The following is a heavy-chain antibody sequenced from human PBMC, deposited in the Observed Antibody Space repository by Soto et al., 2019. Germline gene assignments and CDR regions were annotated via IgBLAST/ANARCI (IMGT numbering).Heavy chain of an antibody. Sequence: GGSMRLSCAASGFTFSSYAMSWVRQAPGKGLEWVSSISGSGGGTYYADSVKGRFTFSRDNSKNTLYLQMNSLRAEDTAVYYCAKFGMATTKRSPPYYIDYWGQGALVTVSS. CDR2: ISGSGGGT. V-gene: IGHV3-23*01. J-gene: IGHJ4*02. CDR3: AKFGMATTKRSPPYYIDY. CDR1: GFTFSSYA. D-gene: IGHD1-1*01.